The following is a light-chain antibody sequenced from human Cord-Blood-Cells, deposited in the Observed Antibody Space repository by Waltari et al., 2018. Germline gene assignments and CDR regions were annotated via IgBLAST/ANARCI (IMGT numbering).Light chain of an antibody. CDR1: QSISSY. J-gene: IGKJ2*01. CDR2: AAS. V-gene: IGKV1-39*01. CDR3: QQSYSTPYT. Sequence: IQMTQSPSSLSASVGDRVTITCRASQSISSYLNWYQQKPGKAPKLLIYAASSLQSGVPYRFSGSGSGTDFTLTISSLQPEDFATYYCQQSYSTPYTFGQGTKLEIK.